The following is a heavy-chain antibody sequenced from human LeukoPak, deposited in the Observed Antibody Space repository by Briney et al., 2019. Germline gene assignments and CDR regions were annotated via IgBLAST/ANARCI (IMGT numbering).Heavy chain of an antibody. D-gene: IGHD3-16*01. CDR3: ARGFGLPNAFDI. Sequence: SETLSLTCTVSGGSISTYYWSWIRQPPGKGLEWIGYIYYSGSTNYNPSLKSRVTISVDTSKNQFSLKLSSVTAADTAVYYCARGFGLPNAFDIWGQETMVTVSS. V-gene: IGHV4-59*01. J-gene: IGHJ3*02. CDR2: IYYSGST. CDR1: GGSISTYY.